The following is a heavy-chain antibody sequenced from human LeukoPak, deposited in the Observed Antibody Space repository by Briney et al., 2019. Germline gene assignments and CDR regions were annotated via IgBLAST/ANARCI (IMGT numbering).Heavy chain of an antibody. V-gene: IGHV1-18*01. J-gene: IGHJ4*02. D-gene: IGHD2-8*02. CDR1: GYSFTRFG. CDR3: ARDFYHGHCAGLSCFLLDS. CDR2: ISDLYGHT. Sequence: ASVKVSCKASGYSFTRFGINWVRQAPGQALAWVGWISDLYGHTYYAQKSEGRVHMTTDTSTSTAYMELRSLRSDDTAVYYCARDFYHGHCAGLSCFLLDSWGQGALVIVSS.